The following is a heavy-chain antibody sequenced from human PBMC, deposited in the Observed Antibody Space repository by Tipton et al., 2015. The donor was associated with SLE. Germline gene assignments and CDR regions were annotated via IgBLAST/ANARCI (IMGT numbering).Heavy chain of an antibody. V-gene: IGHV7-4-1*02. J-gene: IGHJ4*02. CDR3: ARDCGGDCHLGRSSAY. D-gene: IGHD2-21*01. CDR2: INTNTGNP. Sequence: QVQLVQSGSELKKPGASVKVSCKASGYTFTHYAISWVRQAPGQGLEWMGWINTNTGNPTYAQAFTGRFFLSLDTSVSTAYLQISSLKAEDTAVYYCARDCGGDCHLGRSSAYWGQGALVTVSS. CDR1: GYTFTHYA.